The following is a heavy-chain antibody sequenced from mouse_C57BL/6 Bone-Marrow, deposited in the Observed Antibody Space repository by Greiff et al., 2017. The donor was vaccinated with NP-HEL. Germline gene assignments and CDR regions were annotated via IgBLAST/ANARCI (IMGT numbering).Heavy chain of an antibody. Sequence: QVQLQQSGPELVKPGASVKISCKASGYAFSSSWMNWVKQRPGQGLEWIGRIYPGDGDTNYNGKFKGKATLTADKSSSTAYMQLSSLTSEDSAVYFCARSLYAMDYWGQVTSVTVSS. J-gene: IGHJ4*01. V-gene: IGHV1-82*01. CDR1: GYAFSSSW. CDR3: ARSLYAMDY. CDR2: IYPGDGDT.